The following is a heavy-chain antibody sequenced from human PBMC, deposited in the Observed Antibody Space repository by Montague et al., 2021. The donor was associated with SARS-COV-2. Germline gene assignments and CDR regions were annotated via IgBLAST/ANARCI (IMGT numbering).Heavy chain of an antibody. CDR2: INHSGTT. CDR3: AWWDPQTLTLIGLRGKSASDY. V-gene: IGHV4-34*01. CDR1: GGSFSGYY. J-gene: IGHJ4*02. Sequence: SETLSLTCAVYGGSFSGYYWTWIRQSPGKGLEWIAEINHSGTTNYNFNPSLRSRVTISVDTTKSQFSLKLSSVTAADTGVYYCAWWDPQTLTLIGLRGKSASDYWGQGTLVTVSS. D-gene: IGHD4-23*01.